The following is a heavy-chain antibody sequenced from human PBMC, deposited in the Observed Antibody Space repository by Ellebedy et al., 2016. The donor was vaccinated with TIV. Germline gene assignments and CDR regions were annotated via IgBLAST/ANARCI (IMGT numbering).Heavy chain of an antibody. V-gene: IGHV3-30-3*02. CDR1: GFTFSSYA. CDR3: AKKTIVGDTRGNYFDY. D-gene: IGHD1-26*01. J-gene: IGHJ4*02. CDR2: ISYDGSNK. Sequence: GESLKISCAASGFTFSSYAMHWVRQAPGTGLEWVAVISYDGSNKYYADSMKGRFTISRDNSRNTLYLQMNSLRAEDTAIYFCAKKTIVGDTRGNYFDYWGQGTLVTVSS.